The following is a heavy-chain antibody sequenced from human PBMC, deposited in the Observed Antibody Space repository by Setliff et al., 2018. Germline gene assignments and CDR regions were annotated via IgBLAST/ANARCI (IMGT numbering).Heavy chain of an antibody. CDR2: INIGGRSI. J-gene: IGHJ4*02. CDR1: GFTFSSYG. Sequence: GGSLRLSCAASGFTFSSYGMHWVRQVPGKGLEWVSRINIGGRSINYADSLRGRFTISRYNAKNTVYWQMNSLRGDDTAVYHCARDLVGATADFWGRGTLVTVSS. CDR3: ARDLVGATADF. V-gene: IGHV3-74*01. D-gene: IGHD2-21*01.